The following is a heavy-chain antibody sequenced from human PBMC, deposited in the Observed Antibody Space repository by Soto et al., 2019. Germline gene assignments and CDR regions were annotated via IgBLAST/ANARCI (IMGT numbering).Heavy chain of an antibody. D-gene: IGHD3-22*01. CDR1: GYSFTSYW. Sequence: GESLKISCKGSGYSFTSYWISWVRQMPGKGLEWMGRIDPSDSYTNYSPSFQGHVTISADKSISTAYLQWSSLKASDTAIYYCARHYDSSGFYYYFDFWGQGTLGTVSS. J-gene: IGHJ4*02. V-gene: IGHV5-10-1*01. CDR2: IDPSDSYT. CDR3: ARHYDSSGFYYYFDF.